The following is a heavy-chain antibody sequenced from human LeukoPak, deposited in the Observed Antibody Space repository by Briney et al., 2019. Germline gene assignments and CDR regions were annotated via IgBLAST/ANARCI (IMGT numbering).Heavy chain of an antibody. J-gene: IGHJ3*02. CDR1: GFTFNDYY. D-gene: IGHD1-26*01. V-gene: IGHV3-11*04. CDR3: ARGFGGGSYWGYAFDI. CDR2: ISRSGTPI. Sequence: PGGSLRLSCAASGFTFNDYYMNWIRQAPGKGLEWVSYISRSGTPIYYADSVKGRFTISRDNARNSLHLQMNSLRADDTAVYYCARGFGGGSYWGYAFDIWGQGTMVTVSS.